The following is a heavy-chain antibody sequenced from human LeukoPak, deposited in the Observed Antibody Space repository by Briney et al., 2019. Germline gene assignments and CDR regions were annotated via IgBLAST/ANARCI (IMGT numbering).Heavy chain of an antibody. Sequence: GGSLRLSCVASGFTFTKYGIHWVRQAPGKGLEWVSVIYSGGSASYADSVKGRFTISRDNSRNTLYLQMNSLRGEDTAVYYCARHKDSGSYDYWGQGTLVTVSS. CDR2: IYSGGSA. CDR1: GFTFTKYG. D-gene: IGHD3-10*01. V-gene: IGHV3-66*04. J-gene: IGHJ4*02. CDR3: ARHKDSGSYDY.